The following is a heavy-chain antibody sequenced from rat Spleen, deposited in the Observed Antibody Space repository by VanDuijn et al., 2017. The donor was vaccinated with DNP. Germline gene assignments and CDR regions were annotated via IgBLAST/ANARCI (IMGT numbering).Heavy chain of an antibody. J-gene: IGHJ4*01. Sequence: EVQLVESGGGLVQPGRSLKLSCAVSGFTFSNYDMAWVRQAPTKGLEWVASISTSGGSTYYRDSVKGRFTVSRDDAKSTLYLQMDSLRSEDTATYYCAKNRYGGYQPYAMDVWGQGTSVTVSS. CDR1: GFTFSNYD. D-gene: IGHD1-11*01. CDR2: ISTSGGST. CDR3: AKNRYGGYQPYAMDV. V-gene: IGHV5-25*01.